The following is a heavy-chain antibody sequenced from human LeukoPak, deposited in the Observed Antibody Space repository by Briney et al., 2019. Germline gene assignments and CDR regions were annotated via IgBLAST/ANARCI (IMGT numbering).Heavy chain of an antibody. D-gene: IGHD1-7*01. Sequence: GGSLRLSCAASGFTFSNYAMSWVRQAPGEGLEWVSAISGSGGSTYYADSVKGRFTISRDNSKNTLYLQMNSLRAEDTAVYYCAKGQLELGYYYYYMDVWGKGTTVTVSS. CDR2: ISGSGGST. CDR1: GFTFSNYA. V-gene: IGHV3-23*01. CDR3: AKGQLELGYYYYYMDV. J-gene: IGHJ6*03.